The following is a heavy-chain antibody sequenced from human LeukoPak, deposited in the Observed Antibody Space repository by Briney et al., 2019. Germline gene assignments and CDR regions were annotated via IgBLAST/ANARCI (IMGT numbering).Heavy chain of an antibody. Sequence: PGGSLRLSCAASGFTFSSYAMSWVRQAPGKGLEWVSYISSSGSTIYYADSVKGRFTISRDNAKNSLYLQMNSLRAEDTAVYYCARDRGVFDSSGYYYYWGQGTLVTVSS. J-gene: IGHJ4*02. V-gene: IGHV3-48*04. CDR2: ISSSGSTI. D-gene: IGHD3-22*01. CDR1: GFTFSSYA. CDR3: ARDRGVFDSSGYYYY.